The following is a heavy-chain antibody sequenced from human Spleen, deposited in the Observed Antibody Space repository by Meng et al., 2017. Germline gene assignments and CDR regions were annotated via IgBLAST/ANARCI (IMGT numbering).Heavy chain of an antibody. D-gene: IGHD6-13*01. CDR2: INPKSGDT. J-gene: IGHJ4*02. V-gene: IGHV1-2*06. Sequence: QGPLVQAGAEVKKPGASVKVSCKASGYTFTAYWLHWVRQAPGQGLEWMGRINPKSGDTHYAQKFQARVTMTGDTSISTAYMELSGLRSDDTAMYYCARDEDISAAGKLFGDYWGQGTLVTVSS. CDR1: GYTFTAYW. CDR3: ARDEDISAAGKLFGDY.